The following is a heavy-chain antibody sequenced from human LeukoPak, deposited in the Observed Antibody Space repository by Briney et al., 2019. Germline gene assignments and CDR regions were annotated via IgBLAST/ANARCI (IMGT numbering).Heavy chain of an antibody. CDR3: ATSDYYDSSGTPHY. CDR2: INPNSGGK. D-gene: IGHD3-22*01. V-gene: IGHV1-2*02. Sequence: ASVKDSCMASGYTFTGYYMHWVRQAPGQGLEWMGWINPNSGGKNYAQKCEGRVPMTRDTSISTAYFELSRLRSDDTAVYYCATSDYYDSSGTPHYWGQGSLVTVSS. J-gene: IGHJ4*02. CDR1: GYTFTGYY.